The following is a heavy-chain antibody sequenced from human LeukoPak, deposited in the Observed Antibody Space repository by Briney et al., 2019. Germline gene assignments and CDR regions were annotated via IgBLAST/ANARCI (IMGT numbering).Heavy chain of an antibody. CDR3: TTPGGCSSTSCSNNAFDI. Sequence: GGSLRLSCAASGFTFTNAWMSWVRQAPGKGLEWVGFIRSKAYGGTTEYAASVKGRFTISRDDSKSIAYLQMNSLKTEDTAVYYCTTPGGCSSTSCSNNAFDIWGQGTMVTVSS. V-gene: IGHV3-49*04. D-gene: IGHD2-2*01. CDR1: GFTFTNAW. CDR2: IRSKAYGGTT. J-gene: IGHJ3*02.